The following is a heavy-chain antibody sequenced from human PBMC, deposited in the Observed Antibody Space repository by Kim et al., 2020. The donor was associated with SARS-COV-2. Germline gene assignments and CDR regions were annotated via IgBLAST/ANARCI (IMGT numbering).Heavy chain of an antibody. V-gene: IGHV3-72*01. CDR2: SRNKANNYIT. CDR3: TRKVVAGRAFDI. Sequence: GGSLRLSCAASGFTFSDHHIEWVRQAPGKGLEWIGRSRNKANNYITDYAASVKGRFTISRDDSKNSLYLQMNNLQTEDTAVYYCTRKVVAGRAFDIWGQGTMVTVSS. D-gene: IGHD6-19*01. CDR1: GFTFSDHH. J-gene: IGHJ3*02.